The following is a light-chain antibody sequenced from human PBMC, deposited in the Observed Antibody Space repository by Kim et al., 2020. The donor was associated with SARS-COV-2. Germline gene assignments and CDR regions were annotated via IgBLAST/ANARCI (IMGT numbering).Light chain of an antibody. V-gene: IGLV1-44*01. Sequence: ELTQPPSASGTPGQRVSISCSGRSSNIGTKAVHWYQQLPGTAPKLLIYSNNQRPSGVPDRFSGSKSGTAASLAISDLQSEDEAGYYCAAWDDSLNGLVFGGGTQLTVL. J-gene: IGLJ2*01. CDR2: SNN. CDR1: SSNIGTKA. CDR3: AAWDDSLNGLV.